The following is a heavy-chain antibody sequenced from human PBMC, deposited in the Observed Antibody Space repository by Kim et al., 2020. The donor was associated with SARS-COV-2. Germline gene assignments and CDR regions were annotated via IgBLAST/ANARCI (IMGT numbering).Heavy chain of an antibody. CDR2: IYPSDSAT. J-gene: IGHJ5*02. V-gene: IGHV5-51*01. D-gene: IGHD5-12*01. CDR3: ARLRDRGDGYNSEGFAP. CDR1: GYSFSTYW. Sequence: GESLKISCKGSGYSFSTYWMGWVRQMPGKGLEWMGIIYPSDSATTYSPSFQGQVTISADKSINTAYLQWSSLKASDTAIYYCARLRDRGDGYNSEGFAPWGQGTLVTVSS.